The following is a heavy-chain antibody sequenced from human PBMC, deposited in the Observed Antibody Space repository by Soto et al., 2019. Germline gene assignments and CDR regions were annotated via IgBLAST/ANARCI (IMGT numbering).Heavy chain of an antibody. CDR2: IGGGGGTT. V-gene: IGHV3-23*01. D-gene: IGHD3-22*01. Sequence: EVQLFESGGGVAQPGGSLRLSCAASVFTFSSYAMSWGRQPPGKGREWVSAIGGGGGTTYYADSVKGRCTISRDNSKNMLYLEVKSLRAEDTAVYYCAKAPDRHITLAVVTHWLDYWGQGTLVTVSS. J-gene: IGHJ4*02. CDR1: VFTFSSYA. CDR3: AKAPDRHITLAVVTHWLDY.